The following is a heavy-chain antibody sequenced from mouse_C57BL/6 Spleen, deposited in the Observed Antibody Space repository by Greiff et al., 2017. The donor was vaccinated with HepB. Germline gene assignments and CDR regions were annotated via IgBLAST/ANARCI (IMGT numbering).Heavy chain of an antibody. CDR1: GYTFTDYN. J-gene: IGHJ4*01. CDR2: INPNNGGT. CDR3: ARSRLSAMDY. Sequence: VHVKQSGPELVKPGASVKIPCKASGYTFTDYNMDWVKQSHGKSLEWIGDINPNNGGTIYNQKFKGKATLTVDKSSSTAYMELRSLTSEDTAVYYCARSRLSAMDYWGQGTSVTVSS. V-gene: IGHV1-18*01. D-gene: IGHD2-4*01.